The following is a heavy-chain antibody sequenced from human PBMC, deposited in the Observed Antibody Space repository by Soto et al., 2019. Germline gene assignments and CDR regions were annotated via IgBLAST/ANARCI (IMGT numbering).Heavy chain of an antibody. D-gene: IGHD3-22*01. V-gene: IGHV4-34*01. CDR3: ARGSYDSSGYYYPHFDY. CDR1: GGSFSGYY. Sequence: PSETLSLTCAVYGGSFSGYYWSWIRQPPGKWLEWIGEINHSGSTNYNPSLKSRVTISVDTSKNEFSLKLSSVTAADTAVYYCARGSYDSSGYYYPHFDYWGQGTLVTVSS. CDR2: INHSGST. J-gene: IGHJ4*02.